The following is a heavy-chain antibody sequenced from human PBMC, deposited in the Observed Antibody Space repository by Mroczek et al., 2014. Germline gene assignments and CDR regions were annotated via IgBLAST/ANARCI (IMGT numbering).Heavy chain of an antibody. CDR2: IYTSGST. CDR1: GGSISSSIYY. D-gene: IGHD3-3*01. V-gene: IGHV4-61*02. J-gene: IGHJ4*02. Sequence: QVQLQQWGPGLVKPSQTLSLTCTVSGGSISSSIYYWSWIRQPAGKGLEWIGHIYTSGSTNYNSSLKSRVTMSIDTSKNQFSLKMRSVTAADTAEYYCARQTSRGSGNTHFDYWGQGSLVTVSS. CDR3: ARQTSRGSGNTHFDY.